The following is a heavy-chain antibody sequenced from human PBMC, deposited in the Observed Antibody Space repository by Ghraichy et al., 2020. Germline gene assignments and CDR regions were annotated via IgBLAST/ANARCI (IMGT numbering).Heavy chain of an antibody. CDR3: ARLPIIAAADGKNYYYYYGMDV. Sequence: SETLSPTCTVSGGSISSSSYYWGWIRQPPGKGLEWIGSIYYSGSTYYNPSLKSRVTISVDTSKNQFSLKLSSVTAADTAVYYCARLPIIAAADGKNYYYYYGMDVWGQGTTVTVSS. V-gene: IGHV4-39*01. D-gene: IGHD6-13*01. J-gene: IGHJ6*02. CDR2: IYYSGST. CDR1: GGSISSSSYY.